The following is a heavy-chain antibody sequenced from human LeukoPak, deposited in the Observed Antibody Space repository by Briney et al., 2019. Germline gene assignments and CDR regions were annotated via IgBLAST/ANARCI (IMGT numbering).Heavy chain of an antibody. J-gene: IGHJ4*02. CDR3: ARTPRWGCSGGSCYLDY. D-gene: IGHD2-15*01. Sequence: SETLSLTCTVSGYSISSGYYWGWIRRPPGKGLEWIGYIYYSGSTNYNPSLKSRVTISVDTSKNQFSLKLSSVTAADTAVYYCARTPRWGCSGGSCYLDYWGQGTLVTVSS. V-gene: IGHV4-38-2*02. CDR2: IYYSGST. CDR1: GYSISSGYY.